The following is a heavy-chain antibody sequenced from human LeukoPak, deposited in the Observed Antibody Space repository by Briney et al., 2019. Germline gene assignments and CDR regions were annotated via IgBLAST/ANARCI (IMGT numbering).Heavy chain of an antibody. J-gene: IGHJ6*02. CDR3: ARSPGSFTTKVGSPLDYGMDV. CDR2: IWYDGSNE. CDR1: GFTFSSYG. D-gene: IGHD3-22*01. V-gene: IGHV3-33*01. Sequence: GGSLRLSCAASGFTFSSYGMHWVRQAPGKGLDWVAVIWYDGSNEYYAGSVKGRFTVSRDDSKNTLYLQMNSLRAEDTAVYHCARSPGSFTTKVGSPLDYGMDVWGQGTTVTVSS.